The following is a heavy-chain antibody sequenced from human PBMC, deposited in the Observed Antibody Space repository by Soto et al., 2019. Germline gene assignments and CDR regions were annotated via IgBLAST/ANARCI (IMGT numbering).Heavy chain of an antibody. D-gene: IGHD3-3*01. Sequence: GGSLRLSCAASGFTFSSYAMHWVRQAPGKGLEWVAVISYDGSSKYYADSVKGRFTISRDNSKNTLYLQMNSLRAEDTAVYYCASGLPTKLWGGPTYGKDVWGQGTTVTV. CDR3: ASGLPTKLWGGPTYGKDV. CDR2: ISYDGSSK. CDR1: GFTFSSYA. J-gene: IGHJ6*02. V-gene: IGHV3-30-3*01.